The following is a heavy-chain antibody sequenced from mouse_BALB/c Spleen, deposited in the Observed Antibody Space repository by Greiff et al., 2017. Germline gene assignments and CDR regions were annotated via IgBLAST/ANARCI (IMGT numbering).Heavy chain of an antibody. V-gene: IGHV5-12-1*01. CDR3: ARQGNYGSSYYFDY. D-gene: IGHD1-1*01. Sequence: EVKLMESGGGLVKPGGSLKLSCAASGFAFSSYDMSWVRQTPEKRLEWVAYISSGGSYTYYPDSVKGRFTISRDNAKNTLYLQMSSLKSEDTAMYYCARQGNYGSSYYFDYWGQGTTLTVSS. J-gene: IGHJ2*01. CDR1: GFAFSSYD. CDR2: ISSGGSYT.